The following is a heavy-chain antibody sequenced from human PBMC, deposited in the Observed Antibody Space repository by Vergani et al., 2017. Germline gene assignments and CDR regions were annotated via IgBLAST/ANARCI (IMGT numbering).Heavy chain of an antibody. CDR1: GFSFSTYS. Sequence: EVQLQESGGGLVKPGGSLRVSCAASGFSFSTYSINWVRQAPGKGLEWVSSISGRSNYIYYADSLKGRFTISRDNSKNSVYLQMNSLRVEDTAVYYCARAYGRYDWFDYWGQRTLVTVSS. CDR3: ARAYGRYDWFDY. D-gene: IGHD1-20*01. CDR2: ISGRSNYI. J-gene: IGHJ4*01. V-gene: IGHV3-21*04.